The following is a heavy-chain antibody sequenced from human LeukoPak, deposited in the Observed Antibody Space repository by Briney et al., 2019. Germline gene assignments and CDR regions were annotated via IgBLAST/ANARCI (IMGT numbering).Heavy chain of an antibody. V-gene: IGHV4-34*01. CDR1: GGSFSGYY. J-gene: IGHJ5*02. CDR2: INRSGST. Sequence: SETLSLTCAVYGGSFSGYYWSWIRQPPGKGLEWIGEINRSGSTNYNPSLKSRVTISVDTSKNQFSLKLSSVTAADTAVYYCARGFVQAAAAPNWFDPWGQGTLVTVSS. D-gene: IGHD6-13*01. CDR3: ARGFVQAAAAPNWFDP.